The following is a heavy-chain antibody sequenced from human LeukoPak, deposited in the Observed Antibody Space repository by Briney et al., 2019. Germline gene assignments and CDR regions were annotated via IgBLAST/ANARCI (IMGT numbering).Heavy chain of an antibody. J-gene: IGHJ4*02. CDR1: GFTFDDYA. V-gene: IGHV3-9*01. D-gene: IGHD3-10*01. CDR3: AKASHLWFGELLYYFDY. Sequence: GRSLRLSCAASGFTFDDYAMHWVRQAPGKGLEWVSDISWNSGSIGYADSVKGRFTISRDNAKNSLYLQMNSLRAEDTALYYCAKASHLWFGELLYYFDYWGQGTLVTVSS. CDR2: ISWNSGSI.